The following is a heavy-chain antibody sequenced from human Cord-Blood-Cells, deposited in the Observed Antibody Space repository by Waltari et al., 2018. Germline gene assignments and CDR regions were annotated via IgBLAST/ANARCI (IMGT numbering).Heavy chain of an antibody. J-gene: IGHJ6*02. Sequence: EVQLVESGGGLVQPGGSLRLSCAASGFTFSSYDMHWVRQATGKGVEWVSAMGTAGDTYYPGSVKGRYTISRENAKNSLYLQMNSLRAGDTAVYYCARAPPSRPSGSYYYYYGMDVWGQGTTVTVSS. D-gene: IGHD1-26*01. CDR2: MGTAGDT. V-gene: IGHV3-13*01. CDR1: GFTFSSYD. CDR3: ARAPPSRPSGSYYYYYGMDV.